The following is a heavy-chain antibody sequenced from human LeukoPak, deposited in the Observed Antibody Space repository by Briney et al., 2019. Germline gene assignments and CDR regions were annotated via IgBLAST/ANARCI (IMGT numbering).Heavy chain of an antibody. D-gene: IGHD6-6*01. Sequence: ASVKVSCKASGGTFSSYAISWVRQAPGQGLEWMGGIIPIFGTANYAQKFQGRVTITTDESTSTAYMELSSLRSENTAVYYCAPWGNEYSSSWGQGTLVTVSS. V-gene: IGHV1-69*05. J-gene: IGHJ5*02. CDR3: APWGNEYSSS. CDR1: GGTFSSYA. CDR2: IIPIFGTA.